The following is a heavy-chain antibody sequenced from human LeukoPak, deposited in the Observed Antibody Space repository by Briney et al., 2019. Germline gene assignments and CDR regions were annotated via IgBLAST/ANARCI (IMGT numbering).Heavy chain of an antibody. D-gene: IGHD1-1*01. J-gene: IGHJ4*02. V-gene: IGHV3-33*01. CDR3: ARRGRYGTVNYRTRQEGYFFDS. CDR1: GFTFSSYG. Sequence: PGGSLRLSCEASGFTFSSYGMHWVRQAPGKGLEWVAVIGYDGRNEHYSDSVKGRFSISRDNSKDTLYLQMDSLRPEDTALYYCARRGRYGTVNYRTRQEGYFFDSWGQGSLVTVSS. CDR2: IGYDGRNE.